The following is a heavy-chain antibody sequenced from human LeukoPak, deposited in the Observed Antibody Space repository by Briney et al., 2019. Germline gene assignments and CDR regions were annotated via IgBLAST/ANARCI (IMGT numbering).Heavy chain of an antibody. Sequence: PSETLSLTCAVYGGSFSGYYWSWIRQPPGKGLEWIGEINHSGSTNYNPSLKSRVTISVDTSKNQFSLKLSSVTAADTAVYYCARLRGGYSYGYSYYYYYMDVWGKGTTVTISS. CDR2: INHSGST. V-gene: IGHV4-34*01. CDR1: GGSFSGYY. D-gene: IGHD5-18*01. J-gene: IGHJ6*03. CDR3: ARLRGGYSYGYSYYYYYMDV.